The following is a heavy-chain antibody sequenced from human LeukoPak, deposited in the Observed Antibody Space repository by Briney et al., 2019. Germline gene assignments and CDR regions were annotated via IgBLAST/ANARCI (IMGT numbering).Heavy chain of an antibody. CDR2: ISAGGGST. D-gene: IGHD3-3*01. CDR1: GFSFSNYA. J-gene: IGHJ4*02. CDR3: AKERSGYCYY. Sequence: GGSLRLSCAASGFSFSNYAMTWVRQAPGKGLEWVSVISAGGGSTYYADSVKGRFTISRDNSKNTLYLQMNSLRAEDTAVYYCAKERSGYCYYWGQGTLVTVSS. V-gene: IGHV3-23*01.